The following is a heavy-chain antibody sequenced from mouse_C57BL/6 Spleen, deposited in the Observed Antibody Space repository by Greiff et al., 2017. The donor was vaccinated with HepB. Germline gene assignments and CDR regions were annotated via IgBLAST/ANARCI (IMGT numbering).Heavy chain of an antibody. CDR2: IYPGDGDT. V-gene: IGHV1-80*01. D-gene: IGHD4-1*01. CDR3: VGTSYWYFDV. J-gene: IGHJ1*03. Sequence: VQLVESGAELVKPGASVKISCKASGYAFSSYWMNWVKQRPGKGLEWIGQIYPGDGDTNYNGKFKGKATLTADKSSSTAYMQLSSLTSEDSAVYFCVGTSYWYFDVWGTGTTVTVSS. CDR1: GYAFSSYW.